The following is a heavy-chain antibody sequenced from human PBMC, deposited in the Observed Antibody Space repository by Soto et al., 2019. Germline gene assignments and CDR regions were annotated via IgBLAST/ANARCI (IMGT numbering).Heavy chain of an antibody. CDR1: GFTFSSYA. V-gene: IGHV3-23*01. J-gene: IGHJ4*02. Sequence: EVQLLESGGGLVQPGGSLRLSCAASGFTFSSYAMNWVRQAPGKGLEWVSGIRTSGGSTYYAGSVKGRFTISRDNFKNTLYLQMNSLRGEDTAVYYCAKDRYCSGDSCSLEFDYWGQGTLVTVSS. D-gene: IGHD2-15*01. CDR2: IRTSGGST. CDR3: AKDRYCSGDSCSLEFDY.